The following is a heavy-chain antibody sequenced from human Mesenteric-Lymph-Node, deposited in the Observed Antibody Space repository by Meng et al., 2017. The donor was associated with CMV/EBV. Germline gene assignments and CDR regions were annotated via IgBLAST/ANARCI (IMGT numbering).Heavy chain of an antibody. V-gene: IGHV1-2*02. D-gene: IGHD5-12*01. CDR1: GYSFTDYY. Sequence: SGYSFTDYYIEWVRQAPGQGLEWMGWINPNTGGTNYAQNLKGRVTMTRDTSISTAYMELTTLRSDDTAVYYCASGGFGGYGEGFDPWGQGTLVTVSS. CDR2: INPNTGGT. CDR3: ASGGFGGYGEGFDP. J-gene: IGHJ5*02.